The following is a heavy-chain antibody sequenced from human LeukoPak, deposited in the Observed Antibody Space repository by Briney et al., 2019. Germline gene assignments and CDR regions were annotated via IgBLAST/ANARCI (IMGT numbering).Heavy chain of an antibody. J-gene: IGHJ4*02. Sequence: TGGSLRLSCAASGFTFSDYWIHWVRQAPGKGLVWVSRINTDGSITNYADSVKGRFSISRDNAKNTLYLQMSSLRAEDTAVYYCARGVRSFDYWGQGTLVTVSS. CDR3: ARGVRSFDY. CDR1: GFTFSDYW. V-gene: IGHV3-74*01. CDR2: INTDGSIT.